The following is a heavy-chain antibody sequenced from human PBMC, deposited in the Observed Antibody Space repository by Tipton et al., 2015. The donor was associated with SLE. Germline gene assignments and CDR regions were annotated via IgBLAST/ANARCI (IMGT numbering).Heavy chain of an antibody. J-gene: IGHJ3*02. Sequence: TLSLTCSVSGGPVGSFYWSWIRQPAGQGLEWIGRIYNSGCTNYNPALQSRVTMSVDMSRKQFSLKLTSVTAADTAVYYCARRGWVDAFDIWGQGTMVIVSS. D-gene: IGHD6-19*01. CDR3: ARRGWVDAFDI. CDR1: GGPVGSFY. V-gene: IGHV4-4*07. CDR2: IYNSGCT.